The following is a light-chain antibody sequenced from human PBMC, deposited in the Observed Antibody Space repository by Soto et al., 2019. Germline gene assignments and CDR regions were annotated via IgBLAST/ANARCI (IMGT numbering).Light chain of an antibody. J-gene: IGLJ2*01. CDR3: SSFTSSITPHVV. CDR2: GVS. CDR1: DSDVGGYNY. Sequence: QSALTQPASVSGSPGQSITISCTGTDSDVGGYNYVSWYQQHPGKAPKLMIYGVSNRPSGVSNRFSASKSGNTASLTISGLQADDEADYYCSSFTSSITPHVVFGGGTKLTVL. V-gene: IGLV2-14*01.